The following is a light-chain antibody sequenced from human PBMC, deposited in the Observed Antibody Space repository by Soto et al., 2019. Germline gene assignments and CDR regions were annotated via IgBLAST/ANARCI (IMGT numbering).Light chain of an antibody. CDR2: DAS. J-gene: IGKJ2*01. Sequence: EIVLTQSPATLSLSPGERATLSCRASQSVSTYLAWYQQKPGQAPRLLIYDASNRATGTPARFSGSGSGTDFTLTISSLESEDFAVYYCQQRSNWPRTVGQGTKLEIK. CDR1: QSVSTY. CDR3: QQRSNWPRT. V-gene: IGKV3-11*01.